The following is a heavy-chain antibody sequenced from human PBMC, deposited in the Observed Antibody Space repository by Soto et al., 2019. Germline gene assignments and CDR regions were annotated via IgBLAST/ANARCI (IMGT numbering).Heavy chain of an antibody. V-gene: IGHV4-34*01. D-gene: IGHD1-1*01. CDR2: MSHGGGT. CDR3: ARVERGTATTVVDAFDI. CDR1: GGSVSSGSYY. Sequence: QVQLQQWGAGLLKPSETLSLTCAVYGGSVSSGSYYWSWIRQPPGKGLEWIGEMSHGGGTHFNPYLKSRVPIAVDTSKHQFSLKMSFVTAADTALYYCARVERGTATTVVDAFDIWGPGTMVTVSS. J-gene: IGHJ3*02.